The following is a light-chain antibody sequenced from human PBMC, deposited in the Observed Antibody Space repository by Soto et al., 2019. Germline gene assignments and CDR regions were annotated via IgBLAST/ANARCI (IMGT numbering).Light chain of an antibody. CDR2: ATS. V-gene: IGKV3-20*01. CDR3: QQYGSSPWT. Sequence: EIVLTQSPGTLSLSPGERATLSCRASQSVSSSYLAWYQQKPGQAPRLLIYATSSRATGIPDRFSGSGSGTDFTVTISRLEPEDFAGYYCQQYGSSPWTFGQGTKVEIK. J-gene: IGKJ1*01. CDR1: QSVSSSY.